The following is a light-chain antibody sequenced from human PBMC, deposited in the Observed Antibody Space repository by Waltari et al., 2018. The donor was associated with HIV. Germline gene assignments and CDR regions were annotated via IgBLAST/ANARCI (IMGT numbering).Light chain of an antibody. Sequence: SVLTQPPSASATPGQRGTISCSGSSSNTGSIYVFWYQQLPGTAPKLLIYRNNQRPSGVPDRFSGSKSGTSASLAIRGLRSEDEADYYCAAWDDSLSGLVFGGGTKLTVL. V-gene: IGLV1-47*01. CDR1: SSNTGSIY. CDR3: AAWDDSLSGLV. CDR2: RNN. J-gene: IGLJ3*02.